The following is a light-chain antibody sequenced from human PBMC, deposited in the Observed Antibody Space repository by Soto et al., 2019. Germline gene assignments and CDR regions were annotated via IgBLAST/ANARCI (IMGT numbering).Light chain of an antibody. V-gene: IGKV3-20*01. CDR1: QSVSSNY. CDR2: GAS. J-gene: IGKJ1*01. Sequence: DIVLTQSPGTLSLSPGERATLSCRASQSVSSNYLDWYQQKPGQAPRLLIYGASTRATGVPDRFSGSGSGTDFTLTISRLEPDDFAVYHCQQYGSLSWTFGQGTKVDIK. CDR3: QQYGSLSWT.